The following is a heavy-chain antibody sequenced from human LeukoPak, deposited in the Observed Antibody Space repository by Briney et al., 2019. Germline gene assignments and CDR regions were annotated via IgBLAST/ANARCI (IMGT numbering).Heavy chain of an antibody. D-gene: IGHD6-13*01. CDR1: GFSLTTPLTC. CDR3: ARTQGPIGSYWYRKTGYFDY. Sequence: QTLTLTCTVSGFSLTTPLTCVSWVRQPPGKALEWLARIDYDEDKYYNTSLATRPTISKDNSKNQVVLRMTDMDPEDTATYFCARTQGPIGSYWYRKTGYFDYWGQGTLVTVSS. J-gene: IGHJ4*02. V-gene: IGHV2-70*11. CDR2: IDYDEDK.